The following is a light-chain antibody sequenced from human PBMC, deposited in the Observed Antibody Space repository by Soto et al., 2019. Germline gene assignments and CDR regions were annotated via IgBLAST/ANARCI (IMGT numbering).Light chain of an antibody. V-gene: IGLV2-8*01. CDR3: SSYAGNNNVI. Sequence: QSVLTQPPSASGSPGQSVTISCTGTSSDVGSYRFVSWYQQHPGKAPKLLIYEVSKRPLGVPDRFSASTSGNTASLTVSGLQADDEADYYCSSYAGNNNVIFGGGTKVTVL. CDR2: EVS. CDR1: SSDVGSYRF. J-gene: IGLJ2*01.